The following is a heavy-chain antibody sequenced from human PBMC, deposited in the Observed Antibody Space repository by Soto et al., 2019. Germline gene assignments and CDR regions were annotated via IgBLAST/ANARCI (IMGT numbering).Heavy chain of an antibody. J-gene: IGHJ3*02. Sequence: QVQLVQSGAEVKKPGSSVKVSCKASGGTFSSYAISWVRQAPGRGLEWMGGIIPIFGTANYAQKFQGRVTITADESTSTAYMELSSLSSKDTAVYYCARDRGSEMATARGAFDIWGQGTMVTVSS. V-gene: IGHV1-69*01. CDR2: IIPIFGTA. CDR1: GGTFSSYA. CDR3: ARDRGSEMATARGAFDI. D-gene: IGHD3-10*01.